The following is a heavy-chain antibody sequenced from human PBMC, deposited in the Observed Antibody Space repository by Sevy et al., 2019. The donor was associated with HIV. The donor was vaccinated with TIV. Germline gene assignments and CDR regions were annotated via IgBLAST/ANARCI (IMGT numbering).Heavy chain of an antibody. CDR3: AGGPLRGY. J-gene: IGHJ4*02. Sequence: GGSLRLSCAVSGFTISNNYMSWVRQAPGKGLEWVSLIYSGGATRYADSVKGRFTISRDNSANMLYLQMNNLRAEDTAVYYCAGGPLRGYWGQGTLVTVSS. D-gene: IGHD3-16*01. V-gene: IGHV3-53*01. CDR1: GFTISNNY. CDR2: IYSGGAT.